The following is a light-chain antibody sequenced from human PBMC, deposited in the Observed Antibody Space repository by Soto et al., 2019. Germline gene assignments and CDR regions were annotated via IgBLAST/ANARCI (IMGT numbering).Light chain of an antibody. CDR2: SNN. J-gene: IGLJ2*01. V-gene: IGLV1-44*01. Sequence: QSVLTQPPSASGTPGQRVTISCSGSSSNIGSYTVNWYQQLPGTAPKLLIYSNNQRPSGVPDRFAGSKSGTSVSLAISGLQSEDASDYYCAAWDDRLNGVVFGGGTQLTGL. CDR3: AAWDDRLNGVV. CDR1: SSNIGSYT.